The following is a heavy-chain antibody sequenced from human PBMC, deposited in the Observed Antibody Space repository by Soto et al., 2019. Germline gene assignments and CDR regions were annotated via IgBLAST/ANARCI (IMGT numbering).Heavy chain of an antibody. V-gene: IGHV3-23*01. CDR1: GFTFSEYA. D-gene: IGHD3-10*01. Sequence: EVKVLESGGDLVQPGGSLRLSCVASGFTFSEYAMTWVRQAPGKGLDWVSSVSANGDITYYADSVKGRFTISRDNSNNTLLLQMNSLRAEDTALYYCARGDRGGSGSPASYYFSGLEVWGKGTTVIVSS. CDR2: VSANGDIT. J-gene: IGHJ6*04. CDR3: ARGDRGGSGSPASYYFSGLEV.